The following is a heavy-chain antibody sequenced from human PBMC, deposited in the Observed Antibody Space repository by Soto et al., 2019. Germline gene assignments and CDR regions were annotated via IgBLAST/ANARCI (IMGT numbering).Heavy chain of an antibody. J-gene: IGHJ4*02. V-gene: IGHV3-64D*08. CDR2: ISSNGGST. CDR1: GFTFSSYA. CDR3: VKDDYDSSGYYDRIDY. D-gene: IGHD3-22*01. Sequence: GGSLSLSCSASGFTFSSYAMHWVRQAPGKGLEYVSAISSNGGSTYYADSVKRRFTISRDNSKNTLYLQMSSLRAEDTAVYYCVKDDYDSSGYYDRIDYWGQGTLVTVSS.